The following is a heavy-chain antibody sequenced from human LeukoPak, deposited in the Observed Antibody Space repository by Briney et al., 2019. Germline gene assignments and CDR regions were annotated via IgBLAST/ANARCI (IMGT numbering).Heavy chain of an antibody. J-gene: IGHJ3*02. V-gene: IGHV3-48*02. D-gene: IGHD3-22*01. Sequence: GGSLRPSCAASGFTFSDYSMNWVRQAPGKGLEWVSFISSSRSTIYYADSVKGRFTISRDNAKNSLYLQMNSLRDDDTAVYYCARLTYYSDIDIWGQGTMVTVSS. CDR3: ARLTYYSDIDI. CDR2: ISSSRSTI. CDR1: GFTFSDYS.